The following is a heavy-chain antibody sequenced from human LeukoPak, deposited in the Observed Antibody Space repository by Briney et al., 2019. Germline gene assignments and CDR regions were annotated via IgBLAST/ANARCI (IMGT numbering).Heavy chain of an antibody. CDR1: GFTFDDYG. CDR2: INWNGDRT. V-gene: IGHV3-20*04. D-gene: IGHD1-26*01. J-gene: IGHJ4*02. Sequence: PGGSLRLSCAASGFTFDDYGMTWVRQGPGKGLEWVSGINWNGDRTGYADSVKGRFTISRDNAKNSLYLQMNSLSAEDTALYYCASLIVGTTGARDYWGQGTLVTVSS. CDR3: ASLIVGTTGARDY.